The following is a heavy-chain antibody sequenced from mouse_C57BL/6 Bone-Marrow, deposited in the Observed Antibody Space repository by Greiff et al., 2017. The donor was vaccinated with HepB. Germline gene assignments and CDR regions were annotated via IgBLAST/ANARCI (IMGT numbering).Heavy chain of an antibody. CDR3: AMGDSSGYRFAY. J-gene: IGHJ3*01. CDR2: IHPSDSDT. CDR1: GYTFTSYW. V-gene: IGHV1-74*01. D-gene: IGHD3-2*02. Sequence: VKLQQPGAELVKPGASVKVSCKASGYTFTSYWMHWVKQRPGQGLEWIGRIHPSDSDTNYNQKFKGKATLTVDKSSSTAYMQLSSLTSEDSAVYYCAMGDSSGYRFAYWGQGTLVTVSA.